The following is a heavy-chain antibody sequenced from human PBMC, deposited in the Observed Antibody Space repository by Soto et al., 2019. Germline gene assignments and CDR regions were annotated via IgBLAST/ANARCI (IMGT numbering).Heavy chain of an antibody. CDR1: GFTFSLYS. Sequence: EVQLVESGGGLVQPGGSLRLSCAASGFTFSLYSMSWVRQAPGKGLEWVSYISRSSTGIHYAASVKGRFTISRDAATTSMHLQLNSLRAWETPVYYCARALTWSVAVWRAGTMVSISS. CDR2: ISRSSTGI. D-gene: IGHD3-3*01. J-gene: IGHJ6*02. V-gene: IGHV3-48*01. CDR3: ARALTWSVAV.